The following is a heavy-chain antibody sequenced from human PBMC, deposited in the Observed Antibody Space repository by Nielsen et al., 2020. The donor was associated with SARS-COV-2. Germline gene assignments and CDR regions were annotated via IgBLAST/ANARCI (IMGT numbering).Heavy chain of an antibody. CDR1: RFTFNTYP. CDR2: ISETGALT. Sequence: GESLKISCTAPRFTFNTYPMTWVRQAPGKGLEWVSTISETGALTHYADSVKGRFTMSRDTSQNTLYLQMHSLKPEDTAVYFCARGEGVTHYFDFWGQGALVTVSS. CDR3: ARGEGVTHYFDF. J-gene: IGHJ4*02. D-gene: IGHD4-23*01. V-gene: IGHV3-23*01.